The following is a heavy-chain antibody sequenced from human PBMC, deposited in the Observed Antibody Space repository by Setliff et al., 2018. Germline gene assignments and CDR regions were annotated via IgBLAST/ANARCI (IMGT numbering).Heavy chain of an antibody. J-gene: IGHJ6*03. CDR1: GFSFSSYG. Sequence: GGSLRLSCEGPGFSFSSYGLHWVRQTPGKGLEWVAVISYDGSRKFHADSVKGRFTISRDNSKKTLYLQMNSLRGDDTAVYYCAREGLSSGWYSGDYFYVYMDVWGRGTTVTVSS. V-gene: IGHV3-30*03. D-gene: IGHD6-19*01. CDR2: ISYDGSRK. CDR3: AREGLSSGWYSGDYFYVYMDV.